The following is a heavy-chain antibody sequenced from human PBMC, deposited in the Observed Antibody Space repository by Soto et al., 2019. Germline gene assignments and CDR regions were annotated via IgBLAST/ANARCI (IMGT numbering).Heavy chain of an antibody. D-gene: IGHD2-2*01. CDR3: ARVPDR. CDR2: IYHSGST. V-gene: IGHV4-30-2*01. Sequence: PHCHTYTVLWGNIRDGGYSWSWIRQPPGKGLEWIGYIYHSGSTYYNPSLKSRVTISVDRSKNQFSLKLSSVTAADTAVYYCARVPDRWGQGTLVTVSS. J-gene: IGHJ5*02. CDR1: WGNIRDGGYS.